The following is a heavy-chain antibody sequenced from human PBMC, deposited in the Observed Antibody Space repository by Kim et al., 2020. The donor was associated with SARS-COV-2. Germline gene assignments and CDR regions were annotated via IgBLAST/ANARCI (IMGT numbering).Heavy chain of an antibody. J-gene: IGHJ3*02. V-gene: IGHV3-23*01. CDR3: AKAGPADYGDWEALFSAFDI. Sequence: RFTISRDNSKNTLYLQMNSLVAEDTAVYYCAKAGPADYGDWEALFSAFDIWGQGTMVTVSS. D-gene: IGHD4-17*01.